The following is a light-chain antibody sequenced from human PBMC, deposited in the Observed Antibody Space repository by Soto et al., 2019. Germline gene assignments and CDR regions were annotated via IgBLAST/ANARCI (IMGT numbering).Light chain of an antibody. V-gene: IGLV1-44*01. CDR3: AAWDDSLNGFYV. Sequence: QSVVPQPPSASGTPGQRVNISCSGGSSNIGSNTVNWYQQLPGTAPKLLIYSNNQRPSGVPERFSGSKSGTSASLAISGLQSEDEADSYCAAWDDSLNGFYVFGTGTKVTVL. CDR2: SNN. J-gene: IGLJ1*01. CDR1: SSNIGSNT.